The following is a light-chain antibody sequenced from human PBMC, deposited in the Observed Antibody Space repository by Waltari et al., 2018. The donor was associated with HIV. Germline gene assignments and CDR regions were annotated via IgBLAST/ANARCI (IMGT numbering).Light chain of an antibody. V-gene: IGLV2-14*01. CDR2: EVT. J-gene: IGLJ3*02. Sequence: QSALTQPASVSGSPGQSLTISCTGTRSDVGGYNYVSWYQQHPGKAPKLMIYEVTTRLAGVPNRFYGAESCNTASLTISGVQAEDEADYYCNSYTISSTLGVFGGGTKLTVL. CDR3: NSYTISSTLGV. CDR1: RSDVGGYNY.